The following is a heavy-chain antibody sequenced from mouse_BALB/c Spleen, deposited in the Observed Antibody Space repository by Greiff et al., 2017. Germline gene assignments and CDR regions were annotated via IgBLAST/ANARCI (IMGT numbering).Heavy chain of an antibody. V-gene: IGHV1-5*01. D-gene: IGHD1-1*01. J-gene: IGHJ2*01. CDR3: TRGLYYYGSSYDY. Sequence: EVKLQESGTVLARPGASVKMSCKASGYTFTSYWMHWVKQRPGQGLEWIGAIYPGNSDTSYNQKFKGKAKLTAVTSTSTAYMELSSLTNEDSAVYYCTRGLYYYGSSYDYWGQGTTLTVSS. CDR1: GYTFTSYW. CDR2: IYPGNSDT.